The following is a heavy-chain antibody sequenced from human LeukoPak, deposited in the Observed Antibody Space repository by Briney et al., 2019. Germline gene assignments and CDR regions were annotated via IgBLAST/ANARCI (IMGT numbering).Heavy chain of an antibody. CDR2: ISGSGGTT. CDR3: AKKKRGRRESPPPFVS. D-gene: IGHD5/OR15-5a*01. Sequence: GGSLRLSCAAFGFTFTNFAVSWVRQAPGKGLEWVSAISGSGGTTFYADSVKGRFTISRDNSKNTLYLQMNFLTAEDTAVYYCAKKKRGRRESPPPFVSWGPGDLGT. CDR1: GFTFTNFA. V-gene: IGHV3-23*01. J-gene: IGHJ1*01.